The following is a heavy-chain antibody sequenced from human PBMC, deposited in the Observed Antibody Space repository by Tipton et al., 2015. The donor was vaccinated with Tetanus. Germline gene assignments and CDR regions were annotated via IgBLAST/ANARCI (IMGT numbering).Heavy chain of an antibody. D-gene: IGHD2-21*01. CDR2: IRPGGSP. J-gene: IGHJ6*02. CDR1: GASFSGSY. V-gene: IGHV4-34*10. Sequence: GLVKPSETLSLTCAVSGASFSGSYWSWVRQSPGKGLEWVGEIRPGGSPYYNPALKSRATISVDTSKNHFSLKLTSVSAADTAVYHCARLTGHSMDVVDYYYFGMDVWGQGTKVTVSS. CDR3: ARLTGHSMDVVDYYYFGMDV.